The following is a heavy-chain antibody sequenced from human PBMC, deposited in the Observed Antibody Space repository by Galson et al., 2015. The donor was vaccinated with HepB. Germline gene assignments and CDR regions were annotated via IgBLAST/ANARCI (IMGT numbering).Heavy chain of an antibody. J-gene: IGHJ4*02. CDR3: ARLRGGYDFDY. D-gene: IGHD5-12*01. Sequence: SLRLSCAASGFTFSTYWMTWVRQAPGKGLEWVANMNRDGTEKDYVDSVKGRFIISRDNAKSSLYLQMNSLRAEDTAVYYCARLRGGYDFDYWGQGTLVTVSS. CDR2: MNRDGTEK. CDR1: GFTFSTYW. V-gene: IGHV3-7*03.